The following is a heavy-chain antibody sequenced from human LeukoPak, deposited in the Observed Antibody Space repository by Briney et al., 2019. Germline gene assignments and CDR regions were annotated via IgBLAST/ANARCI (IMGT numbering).Heavy chain of an antibody. D-gene: IGHD6-13*01. CDR2: IYDSGNT. V-gene: IGHV4-31*03. J-gene: IGHJ5*02. CDR3: ARDRTAAGTGWWFDP. Sequence: SETLSLTCTVSGGSISSGGYYWSWLRQHPGKGLEWIVYIYDSGNTYYNPSLKSRVTISVDMSKNQISLKLSSVTAADTAVYYCARDRTAAGTGWWFDPWGQGTLVTVSS. CDR1: GGSISSGGYY.